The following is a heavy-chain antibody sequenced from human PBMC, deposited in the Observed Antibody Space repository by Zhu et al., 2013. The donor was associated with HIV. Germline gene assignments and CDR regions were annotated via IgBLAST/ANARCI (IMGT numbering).Heavy chain of an antibody. J-gene: IGHJ6*01. CDR3: ARDSIDGPSLPHYYGMDV. CDR2: IIPIFGTA. V-gene: IGHV1-69*01. CDR1: GGTFSSYA. Sequence: QVQLVQSGAEVKKPGSSVKVSCKASGGTFSSYAISWVRQAPGQGLEWMGGIIPIFGTANYAQKFQGRVTITADESTSTAYMELSSLRSEDTAVYYCARDSIDGPSLPHYYGMDVWGPRGPRVTVSS.